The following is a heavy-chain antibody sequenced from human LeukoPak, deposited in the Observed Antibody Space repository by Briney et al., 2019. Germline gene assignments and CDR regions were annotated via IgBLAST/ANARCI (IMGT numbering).Heavy chain of an antibody. V-gene: IGHV3-9*01. J-gene: IGHJ4*02. CDR1: GFTFDDYA. CDR2: ISWNSGSI. D-gene: IGHD3-22*01. CDR3: AATKETNYYDSSGYYSPFDY. Sequence: GRSLRLSCAASGFTFDDYATHWVRQAPGKGLEWVSGISWNSGSIGYADSVKGRFTISRDNAKNSLYLQMNSLRAEDTALYYCAATKETNYYDSSGYYSPFDYWGQGTLVTVSS.